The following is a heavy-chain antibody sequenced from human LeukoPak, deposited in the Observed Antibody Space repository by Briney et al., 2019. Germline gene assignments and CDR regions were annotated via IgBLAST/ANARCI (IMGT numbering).Heavy chain of an antibody. J-gene: IGHJ4*02. D-gene: IGHD3-22*01. CDR3: AKADTYYYDSSGYPFDY. CDR1: GFTFSSYA. Sequence: GGSLRLSCAASGFTFSSYAMHWVRQAPGKGLEWVAVISYDGSNKYYADSVKGRFTISRDNSKNTLYLQMNSLRAEDTAVYYCAKADTYYYDSSGYPFDYWGQGTLVTVSS. CDR2: ISYDGSNK. V-gene: IGHV3-30*04.